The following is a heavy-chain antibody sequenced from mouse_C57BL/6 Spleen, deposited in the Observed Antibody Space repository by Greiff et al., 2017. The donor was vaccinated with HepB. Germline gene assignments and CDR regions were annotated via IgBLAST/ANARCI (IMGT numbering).Heavy chain of an antibody. CDR3: ARDYYGSRSGAMDY. CDR1: GYTFTDYY. D-gene: IGHD1-1*01. CDR2: IYPGSGNT. J-gene: IGHJ4*01. V-gene: IGHV1-76*01. Sequence: VKLMESGAELVRPGASVKLSCKASGYTFTDYYINWVKQRPGQGLEWIARIYPGSGNTYYNEKFKGKATLTAEKSSSTAYMQLSSLTSEDSAVYFCARDYYGSRSGAMDYWGQGTSVTVSS.